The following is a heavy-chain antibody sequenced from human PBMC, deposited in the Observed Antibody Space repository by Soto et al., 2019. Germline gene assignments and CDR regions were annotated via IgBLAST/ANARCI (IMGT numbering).Heavy chain of an antibody. CDR2: IYYSGST. Sequence: LSLTCTVSGGSIISCSYYWSWIRQPPVKGLDWIGYIYYSGSTNYNPSLKSRVTISVDTSKNQFSLKLSSVTAADTAVYYCARDRYYDSSGYYTYHYYGMEVWGQGTMVNLSS. CDR1: GGSIISCSYY. CDR3: ARDRYYDSSGYYTYHYYGMEV. D-gene: IGHD3-22*01. V-gene: IGHV4-61*01. J-gene: IGHJ6*01.